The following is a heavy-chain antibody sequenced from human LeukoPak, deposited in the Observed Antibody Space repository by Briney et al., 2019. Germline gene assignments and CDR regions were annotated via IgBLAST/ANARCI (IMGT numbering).Heavy chain of an antibody. V-gene: IGHV3-21*01. Sequence: GGSLRLSCAASGFTFSSYSMNWVRQAPGKGLEWVSSISSSSSYIYYADSVKGRFTISRDNAKNSLYLQMNSLRAEDTAVYYCAKAGGVYSSPFDPWGQGTLVTVSS. J-gene: IGHJ5*02. CDR3: AKAGGVYSSPFDP. CDR1: GFTFSSYS. D-gene: IGHD6-13*01. CDR2: ISSSSSYI.